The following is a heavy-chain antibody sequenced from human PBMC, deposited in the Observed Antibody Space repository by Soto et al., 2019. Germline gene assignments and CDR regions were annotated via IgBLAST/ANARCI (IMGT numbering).Heavy chain of an antibody. CDR3: ARGPSYSDSYFDH. V-gene: IGHV3-48*01. D-gene: IGHD4-17*01. CDR2: ISSSSSTI. CDR1: GFTFSSYS. J-gene: IGHJ4*02. Sequence: TGGSLRLSCAASGFTFSSYSMNWVRQAPGKGLEWVSYISSSSSTIYYADSVKGRFTISRDNSKNTVYLQMNSLRLEDTAVYYCARGPSYSDSYFDHWGQGTLVTVSS.